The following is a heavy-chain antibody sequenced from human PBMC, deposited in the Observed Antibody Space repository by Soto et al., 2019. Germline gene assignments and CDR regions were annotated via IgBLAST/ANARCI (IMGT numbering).Heavy chain of an antibody. CDR3: AKEDPSGRYSLDY. V-gene: IGHV3-30*18. Sequence: PGWSLRLSCASSGCTLRNNPMHVVRQARGKGLEWVAVISYYGTNEYYEDSVKGRFIISRDNSKNTLYLQMNSLRIEDTAVYFCAKEDPSGRYSLDYWGQGSQVTVPS. D-gene: IGHD1-26*01. J-gene: IGHJ4*02. CDR1: GCTLRNNP. CDR2: ISYYGTNE.